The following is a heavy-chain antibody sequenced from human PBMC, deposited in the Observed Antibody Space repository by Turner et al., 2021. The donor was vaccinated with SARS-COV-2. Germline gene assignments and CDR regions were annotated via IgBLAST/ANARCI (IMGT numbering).Heavy chain of an antibody. V-gene: IGHV3-23*01. J-gene: IGHJ4*02. Sequence: VQLLESGGDLIQPGGSLRLSCAASGFTFSNYAMGWVRQAPGKGLNWVSSISESGFSTYYADSVKGRFTISRDNSKNTLFLQMNSLRAEDTAVYYCATKSGGFDYWGQGTLVTVSS. CDR2: ISESGFST. D-gene: IGHD6-25*01. CDR3: ATKSGGFDY. CDR1: GFTFSNYA.